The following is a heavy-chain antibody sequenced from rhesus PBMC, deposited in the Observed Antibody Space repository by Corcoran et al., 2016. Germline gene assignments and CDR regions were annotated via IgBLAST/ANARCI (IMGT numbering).Heavy chain of an antibody. CDR3: GRELRWLLQQAY. CDR2: IDGNSGNP. Sequence: QVQLQESGPGMVKPSETLSLTCTVFGASIRSNWWSRIRQSPGKGLEWIGGIDGNSGNPNSSPSLKRRFTMSKDASKHQISLNLSSVTASDTAVYFCGRELRWLLQQAYWGQGVLVTVSS. J-gene: IGHJ4*01. D-gene: IGHD3-28*01. CDR1: GASIRSNW. V-gene: IGHV4-80*01.